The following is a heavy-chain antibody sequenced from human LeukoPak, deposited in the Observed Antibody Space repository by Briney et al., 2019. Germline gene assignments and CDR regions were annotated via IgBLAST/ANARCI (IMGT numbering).Heavy chain of an antibody. J-gene: IGHJ5*02. V-gene: IGHV4-39*07. D-gene: IGHD3-10*01. CDR1: GGSISSSSYY. Sequence: SETLSLTCTVSGGSISSSSYYWGWIRQPPGKGLEWIGSIYYSGSTYYNPSLKSRVTISVDTSKNQFSLKLSSVTAADTAVYYCARAPRLLWFGELVYWFDPWGQGTLVTVSS. CDR2: IYYSGST. CDR3: ARAPRLLWFGELVYWFDP.